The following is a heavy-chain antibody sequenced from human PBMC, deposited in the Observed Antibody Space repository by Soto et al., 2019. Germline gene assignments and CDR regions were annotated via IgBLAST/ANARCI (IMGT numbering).Heavy chain of an antibody. CDR3: ARVKELYVPTWDLIDY. V-gene: IGHV1-18*01. CDR1: GYTLTNYG. Sequence: GASVKVSCKASGYTLTNYGINWVRQAPGQGLEWMGWISASSGNTNYAQKFQGRVTMTTDTSTSTAYMELRSLRSDDTALYYCARVKELYVPTWDLIDYWGQGTLVTVSS. D-gene: IGHD3-16*01. CDR2: ISASSGNT. J-gene: IGHJ4*02.